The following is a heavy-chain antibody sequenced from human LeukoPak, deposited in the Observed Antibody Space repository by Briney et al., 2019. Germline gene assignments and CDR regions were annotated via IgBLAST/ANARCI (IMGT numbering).Heavy chain of an antibody. CDR3: ARLGAPAYCGGDCYHYYSDY. V-gene: IGHV4-59*08. Sequence: SETLSLTCTVSGGSINSYYWSWIRQPPGKGLEWIGYMYHTGSANYNPSLRGRVFMSVDTSKNQFSLKLNFVTAEDTAVYYCARLGAPAYCGGDCYHYYSDYWGQGNLVRVSS. D-gene: IGHD2-21*02. CDR2: MYHTGSA. CDR1: GGSINSYY. J-gene: IGHJ4*02.